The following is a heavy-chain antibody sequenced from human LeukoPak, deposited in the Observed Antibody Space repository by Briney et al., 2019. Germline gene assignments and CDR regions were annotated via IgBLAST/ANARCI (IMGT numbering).Heavy chain of an antibody. D-gene: IGHD6-19*01. V-gene: IGHV4-34*01. Sequence: SGGSLRLSCAASGLTFNNAWMSWVRQPPGKGLEWIGEINHSGSTNYNPSLKSRVTISVDTSKNQFSLKLSSVTAADTAVYYCARHASGWSIGLRRGAFGYWGQGTLVTVSS. J-gene: IGHJ4*02. CDR1: GLTFNNAW. CDR2: INHSGST. CDR3: ARHASGWSIGLRRGAFGY.